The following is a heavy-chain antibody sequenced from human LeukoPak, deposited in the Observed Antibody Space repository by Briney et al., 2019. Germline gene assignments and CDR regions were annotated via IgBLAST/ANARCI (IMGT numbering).Heavy chain of an antibody. J-gene: IGHJ4*02. CDR3: ARLGSGSYYGRNFDY. V-gene: IGHV5-51*01. CDR2: IYPGDSDT. CDR1: GYSFTSYW. Sequence: GESLKISCKGSGYSFTSYWTGSVRQMPGKGLEWMGTIYPGDSDTRYSPSFQGQVTISADKSISTAYLQWSSLKASDTAMYYCARLGSGSYYGRNFDYWGQGTLVTVSS. D-gene: IGHD1-26*01.